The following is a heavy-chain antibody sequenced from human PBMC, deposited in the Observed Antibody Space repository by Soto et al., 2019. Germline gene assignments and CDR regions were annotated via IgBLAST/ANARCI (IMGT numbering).Heavy chain of an antibody. CDR2: IIPILNIA. V-gene: IGHV1-69*02. CDR3: ARFRGSYGLDV. J-gene: IGHJ6*02. Sequence: VQLVQSGAEVKKPGSSVKVSCKASGGTFSSYTISWVRQAPGQGLEWMGRIIPILNIANYAQKFQGRVTITADKSTSTAYMELSSLRSEDTAVYYCARFRGSYGLDVWGQGTTVTVSS. CDR1: GGTFSSYT. D-gene: IGHD3-10*01.